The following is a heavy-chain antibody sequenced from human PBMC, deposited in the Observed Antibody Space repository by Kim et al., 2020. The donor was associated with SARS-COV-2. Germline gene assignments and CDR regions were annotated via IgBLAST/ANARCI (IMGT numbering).Heavy chain of an antibody. Sequence: AETLSLTCTVSGGSMNSYDWSFIRQPPGKGLEFIAFFYYLGTTSYNPSPMTRATITADTYKNELSFKVKSVTAADTAVDYCARGGCNYPFDSWGQGILVTVSS. CDR1: GGSMNSYD. J-gene: IGHJ4*02. CDR3: ARGGCNYPFDS. CDR2: FYYLGTT. V-gene: IGHV4-59*01. D-gene: IGHD4-4*01.